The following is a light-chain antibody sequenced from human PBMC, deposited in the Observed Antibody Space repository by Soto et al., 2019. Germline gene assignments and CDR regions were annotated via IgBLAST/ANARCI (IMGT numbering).Light chain of an antibody. CDR2: EVS. J-gene: IGLJ2*01. CDR1: SSDVGGYVY. V-gene: IGLV2-14*01. Sequence: QSALTQPASVSGSPGQSITISCSATSSDVGGYVYVSWYQHHPGKAPKLMIYEVSNRPSGVSNRFSGSKSGNTASLTISGLQAEDEADYYCSSYTTSTTLGVVFGGGTKVTVL. CDR3: SSYTTSTTLGVV.